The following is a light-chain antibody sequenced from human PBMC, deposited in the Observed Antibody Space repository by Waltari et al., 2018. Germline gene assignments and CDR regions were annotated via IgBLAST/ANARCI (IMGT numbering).Light chain of an antibody. V-gene: IGKV3-20*01. CDR3: QQYGNSRWT. CDR2: GTS. CDR1: QSISRSY. J-gene: IGKJ1*01. Sequence: EIVLTQSPGTLSLSPGERATLSCRASQSISRSYLAWYQQKPGQAPRLLIDGTSSRATGIPDRFSGSGSGTDFTLTISRLEPEDFAVYYCQQYGNSRWTFGQGTKVEIK.